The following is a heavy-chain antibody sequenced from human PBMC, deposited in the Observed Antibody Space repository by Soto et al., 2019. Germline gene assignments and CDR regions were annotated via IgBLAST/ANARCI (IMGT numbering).Heavy chain of an antibody. J-gene: IGHJ4*02. CDR2: IYWDDDK. V-gene: IGHV2-5*02. D-gene: IGHD5-18*01. Sequence: QITLKESGPTRVKPTQTLALTCTFSGFSLTTSGVGVGWIRKTPGNALEWLAVIYWDDDKRYNPSLKNRLTITKDTSKNQVVLIMADMDPVDTATYFCAHRGYMYGNWDHGYFDYWGQGTLVTVSS. CDR3: AHRGYMYGNWDHGYFDY. CDR1: GFSLTTSGVG.